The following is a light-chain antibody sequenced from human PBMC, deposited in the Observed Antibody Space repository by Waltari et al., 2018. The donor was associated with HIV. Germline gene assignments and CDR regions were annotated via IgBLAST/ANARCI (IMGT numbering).Light chain of an antibody. V-gene: IGLV2-14*01. J-gene: IGLJ3*02. CDR3: SSFTRANTVV. Sequence: QPAPSQPASVSGSPGQSITISCTGSSRDFGVYNYVTWYQHFPGIAPKLIFYDVFQRPFRLFARFSGSKSASTASLTISGIQPDDEGDYYCSSFTRANTVVFGGGTKLTVL. CDR1: SRDFGVYNY. CDR2: DVF.